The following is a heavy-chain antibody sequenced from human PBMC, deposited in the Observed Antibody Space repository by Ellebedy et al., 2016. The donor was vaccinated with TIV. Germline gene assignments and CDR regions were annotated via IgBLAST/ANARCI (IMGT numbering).Heavy chain of an antibody. CDR2: INPNSGGT. J-gene: IGHJ6*02. V-gene: IGHV1-2*04. CDR1: GYTFTGYY. CDR3: ARWSIVVVPAAMGEPNYYYYYYGMDV. Sequence: ASVKVSCXASGYTFTGYYMHWVRQAPGQGLEWMGWINPNSGGTNYAQKFQAWVTLTRDTSITTAYMELSSLRSEDTAVYYCARWSIVVVPAAMGEPNYYYYYYGMDVWGQGTTVTVSS. D-gene: IGHD2-2*01.